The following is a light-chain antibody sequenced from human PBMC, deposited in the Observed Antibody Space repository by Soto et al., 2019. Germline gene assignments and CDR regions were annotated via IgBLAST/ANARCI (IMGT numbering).Light chain of an antibody. CDR3: SSYTSASTLLYL. CDR1: XSDVGGYNY. Sequence: QSALTQXXSXXXXXXXXXTXXCTGTXSDVGGYNYVSWYQQHPGIAPKLLIYGVTNRPSGVSTRFSGSKSGNTASLTISGLQAEDEADYHCSSYTSASTLLYLFGTGTKLTVL. V-gene: IGLV2-14*01. J-gene: IGLJ1*01. CDR2: GVT.